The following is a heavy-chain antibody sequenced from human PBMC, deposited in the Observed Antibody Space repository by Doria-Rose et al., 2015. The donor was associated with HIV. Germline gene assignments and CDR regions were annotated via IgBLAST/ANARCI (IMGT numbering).Heavy chain of an antibody. V-gene: IGHV2-26*01. Sequence: SGPVLVKPTETLTLTCTVSGVSLSSPGMGVSWIRQPPGKALEWLANIFSDDERSHKTSLKSRLTISRGTSKSQAALTMTDMDPVDTATYYCARIKSSRWYHKYYFDFWGQGTLVIVSA. CDR3: ARIKSSRWYHKYYFDF. CDR2: IFSDDER. D-gene: IGHD6-13*01. CDR1: GVSLSSPGMG. J-gene: IGHJ4*02.